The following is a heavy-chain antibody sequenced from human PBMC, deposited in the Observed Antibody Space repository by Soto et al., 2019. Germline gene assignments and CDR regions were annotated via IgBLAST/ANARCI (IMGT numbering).Heavy chain of an antibody. Sequence: SETLSLTCTFSGCSISSSSYYWGWIRQPPGKGLEWIGSIYYSGSTYYNPSLKSRVTISVDTSKNQFSLKLKSVTAADTAIYYCARRTVNIRTFYSGLKTHCFDYWGQGAPVTVSS. V-gene: IGHV4-39*01. J-gene: IGHJ4*02. D-gene: IGHD6-19*01. CDR2: IYYSGST. CDR3: ARRTVNIRTFYSGLKTHCFDY. CDR1: GCSISSSSYY.